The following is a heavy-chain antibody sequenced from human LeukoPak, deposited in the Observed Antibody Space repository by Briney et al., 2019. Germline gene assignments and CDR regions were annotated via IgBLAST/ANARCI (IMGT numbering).Heavy chain of an antibody. CDR1: GFTFSSYA. D-gene: IGHD5-18*01. J-gene: IGHJ4*02. Sequence: GGSLRLSCAASGFTFSSYAMSRVRQAPGKGLEWVSAISGSGGSTYYADSVKGRFTISRDNSKNTLYLQMNSLRAEDTAVYYCAKSDTAMVYFDYWGQGTLVTVSS. V-gene: IGHV3-23*01. CDR2: ISGSGGST. CDR3: AKSDTAMVYFDY.